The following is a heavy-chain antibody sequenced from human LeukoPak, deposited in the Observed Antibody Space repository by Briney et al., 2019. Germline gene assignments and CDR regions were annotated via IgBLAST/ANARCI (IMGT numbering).Heavy chain of an antibody. D-gene: IGHD3-22*01. J-gene: IGHJ3*02. CDR1: GGSISSGGYY. Sequence: PSETLSLTCTVSGGSISSGGYYWSWIRQHPGKGLEWIGYIYYSGSTYYNPSLKSRVTISVDTSKNQFSLKLSSVTAADTAVYYCARVTTMIVVVITTPDAFDIWGQGTTVTVSS. V-gene: IGHV4-31*03. CDR2: IYYSGST. CDR3: ARVTTMIVVVITTPDAFDI.